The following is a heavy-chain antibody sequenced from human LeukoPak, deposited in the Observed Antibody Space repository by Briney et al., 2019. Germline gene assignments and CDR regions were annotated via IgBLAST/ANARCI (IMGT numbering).Heavy chain of an antibody. CDR2: IIPILGIA. J-gene: IGHJ4*02. D-gene: IGHD3-22*01. CDR1: GGTFSSYA. V-gene: IGHV1-69*04. CDR3: ASGYYYDSSGYYSLDY. Sequence: SVKVSCKASGGTFSSYAVSWVRQAPGQGLEWMGRIIPILGIANYAQKFQGRVTITADKSTSTAYMELSSLRSEDTAVYYCASGYYYDSSGYYSLDYWGQGTLVTVSS.